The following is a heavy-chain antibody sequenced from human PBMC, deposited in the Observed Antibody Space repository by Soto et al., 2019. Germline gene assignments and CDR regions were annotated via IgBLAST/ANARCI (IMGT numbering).Heavy chain of an antibody. CDR3: ARLFDTSGWYDY. Sequence: GESLKTSCKGPGYSFTSYWTGWVRQMPGKGLERMGIIYPGDSDTRYSPSFQGQVTISADKSITTTYLQWSSLKASDTAIYYCARLFDTSGWYDYWGQGTLVTVSS. CDR1: GYSFTSYW. D-gene: IGHD6-19*01. V-gene: IGHV5-51*01. J-gene: IGHJ4*02. CDR2: IYPGDSDT.